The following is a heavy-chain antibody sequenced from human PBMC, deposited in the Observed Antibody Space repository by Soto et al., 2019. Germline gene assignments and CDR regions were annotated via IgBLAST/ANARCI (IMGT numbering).Heavy chain of an antibody. CDR3: AKCVSFHHNFYYYMDV. CDR2: ISSDESDK. Sequence: QLVESGGGVVQPGRSLRLSCAASGFTFSSYGMHWVRQAPGKGLEWVAVISSDESDKYYADSVRGRFTISRDNSKNTLYLQMNSLRAEDTGMYYCAKCVSFHHNFYYYMDVWGKGTTVTVSS. V-gene: IGHV3-30*18. J-gene: IGHJ6*03. CDR1: GFTFSSYG.